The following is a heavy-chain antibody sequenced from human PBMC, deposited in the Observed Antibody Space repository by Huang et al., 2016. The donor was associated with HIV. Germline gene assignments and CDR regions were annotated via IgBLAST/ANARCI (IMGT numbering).Heavy chain of an antibody. CDR1: GYDFTTSV. Sequence: QVQLVQSGSELKKPGASVRVSCKSSGYDFTTSVMNWVRQAPGQGLEWLGWINPNDGRPKYAQGVPGRFFFSFDASVSSAYLEITGLKPEDTAVYFCAADLAVSVYAGDYWGQGSLVTVSA. J-gene: IGHJ4*02. D-gene: IGHD6-19*01. CDR2: INPNDGRP. CDR3: AADLAVSVYAGDY. V-gene: IGHV7-4-1*02.